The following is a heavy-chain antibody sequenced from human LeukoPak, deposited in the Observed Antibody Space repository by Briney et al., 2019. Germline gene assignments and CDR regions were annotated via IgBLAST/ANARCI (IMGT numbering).Heavy chain of an antibody. CDR2: INPNSGGT. Sequence: ASVKVSCKASGYTFTGYYMHWVRQAPGQGLGWMGWINPNSGGTNYAQKFQGRVTMTRDTSISTAYMELSRLRSDDTAVYYCGRDFGFGGYYYYYYYYMDVWGKGTTVTVSS. CDR1: GYTFTGYY. D-gene: IGHD5-12*01. J-gene: IGHJ6*03. CDR3: GRDFGFGGYYYYYYYYMDV. V-gene: IGHV1-2*02.